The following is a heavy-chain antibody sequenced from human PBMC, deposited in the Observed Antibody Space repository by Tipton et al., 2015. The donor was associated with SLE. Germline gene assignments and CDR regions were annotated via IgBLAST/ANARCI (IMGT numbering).Heavy chain of an antibody. J-gene: IGHJ6*03. CDR2: ISSSSSYI. Sequence: SLRLSCAASGFTFSSYSMNWVRQAPGKGLEWVSSISSSSSYIYYADSVKGRFTISRDNAKNSLYLQMNSLRAEDTAVYYCARDPYDYYYYMDVWGKGTTVTVSS. CDR3: ARDPYDYYYYMDV. V-gene: IGHV3-21*01. CDR1: GFTFSSYS.